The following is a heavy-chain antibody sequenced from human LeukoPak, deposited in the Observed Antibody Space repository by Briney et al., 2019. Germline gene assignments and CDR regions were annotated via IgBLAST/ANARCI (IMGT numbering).Heavy chain of an antibody. CDR3: ARKDIDGTVTTLTPYYFDY. V-gene: IGHV4-34*01. CDR2: INHSGST. D-gene: IGHD4-17*01. CDR1: GGSFSGYY. Sequence: SETLSLTCAVYGGSFSGYYWSWIRQPPGKGLEWIGEINHSGSTNYNPSLKSRVTISVDTSKNQFSLKLSSVTAAGTAVYYCARKDIDGTVTTLTPYYFDYWGQGTLVTVSS. J-gene: IGHJ4*02.